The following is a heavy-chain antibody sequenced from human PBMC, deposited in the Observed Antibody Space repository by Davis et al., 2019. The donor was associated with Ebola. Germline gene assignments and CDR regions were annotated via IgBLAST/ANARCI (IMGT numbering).Heavy chain of an antibody. CDR1: GGSISSSSYY. V-gene: IGHV4-39*07. Sequence: PSETLSLTCTVSGGSISSSSYYWGWIRQPPGKGLEWIASIYYSGSTSYNPSLKSRVTISLDTSKNQFSLKLSSVTAADTAVYYCARVPVVVIGKVYWYFDLWGRGTLVTVSS. CDR2: IYYSGST. J-gene: IGHJ2*01. CDR3: ARVPVVVIGKVYWYFDL. D-gene: IGHD2-21*01.